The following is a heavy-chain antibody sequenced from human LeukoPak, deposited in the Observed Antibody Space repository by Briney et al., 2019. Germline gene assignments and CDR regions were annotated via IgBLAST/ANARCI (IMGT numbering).Heavy chain of an antibody. D-gene: IGHD3-10*01. V-gene: IGHV3-11*01. CDR1: GFTFSDYY. J-gene: IGHJ4*02. Sequence: PGGSLRLSCAASGFTFSDYYMSWIRQAPGKGLEWVSYISSSGSTIYYADSVKGRFTISRDNAKNSLYLQMNSLRAEDTAVYYCAGGNYYGSGSYYRVGAYFDYWGQGTLVTVS. CDR3: AGGNYYGSGSYYRVGAYFDY. CDR2: ISSSGSTI.